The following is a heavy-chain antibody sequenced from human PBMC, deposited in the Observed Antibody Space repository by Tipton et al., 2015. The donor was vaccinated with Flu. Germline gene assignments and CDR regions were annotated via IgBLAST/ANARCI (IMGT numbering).Heavy chain of an antibody. Sequence: SLRLSCATSGFAFSNYWMHWVRQAPGRGLVWVGRINSDGSGTVYADSVKGRFTISRDNAESTLFLHMNSLRVDDTGFYYCASAAVGGWGQGTLVTVSS. V-gene: IGHV3-74*01. CDR1: GFAFSNYW. CDR3: ASAAVGG. D-gene: IGHD6-25*01. J-gene: IGHJ4*02. CDR2: INSDGSGT.